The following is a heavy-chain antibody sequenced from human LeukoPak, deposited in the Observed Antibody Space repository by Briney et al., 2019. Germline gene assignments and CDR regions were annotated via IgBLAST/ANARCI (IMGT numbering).Heavy chain of an antibody. CDR2: VNHSGST. CDR1: GGPFSGYS. J-gene: IGHJ4*02. V-gene: IGHV4-34*01. Sequence: SETLSLTRAVHGGPFSGYSWNWIRQPPGMGLEWIGEVNHSGSTNYNPSLKSRVTISVDTAKNQSSLKLSSVTAADTSVYYCARGGYSGYRSRFDYWGQGTLVTVSS. CDR3: ARGGYSGYRSRFDY. D-gene: IGHD5-12*01.